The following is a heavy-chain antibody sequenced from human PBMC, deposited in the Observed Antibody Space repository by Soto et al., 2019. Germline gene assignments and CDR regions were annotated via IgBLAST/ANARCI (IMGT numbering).Heavy chain of an antibody. CDR1: GYTFTSYG. CDR2: ISAYNGNT. J-gene: IGHJ3*02. V-gene: IGHV1-18*04. Sequence: ASVNVSCKASGYTFTSYGISWVRQAPGQGLEWMGWISAYNGNTNYAQKLQGRVTMTTDTSTSTAYMELRSLRSDDTAVYYCARAPHRDYYDSSGYPIWGQGTMVTVS. D-gene: IGHD3-22*01. CDR3: ARAPHRDYYDSSGYPI.